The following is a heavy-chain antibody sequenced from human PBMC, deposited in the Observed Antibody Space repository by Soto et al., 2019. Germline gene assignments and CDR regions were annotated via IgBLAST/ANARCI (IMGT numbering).Heavy chain of an antibody. CDR1: GDTFSSYA. J-gene: IGHJ4*02. D-gene: IGHD3-10*01. V-gene: IGHV1-69*01. Sequence: QLVQSGPEVKKPGSSVKVSCKSVGDTFSSYAVSWVRQAPGQGLEWMGGIIPTFGTVNYAQKFQGRATITAVESTRLSYMELSSLKSEDTAVYYCAREAGDYGHPYFDYWGQGTLISVSS. CDR3: AREAGDYGHPYFDY. CDR2: IIPTFGTV.